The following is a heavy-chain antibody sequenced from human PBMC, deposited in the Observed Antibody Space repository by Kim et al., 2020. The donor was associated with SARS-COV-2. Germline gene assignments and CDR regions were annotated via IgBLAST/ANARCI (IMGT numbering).Heavy chain of an antibody. Sequence: DSVKGRFTSSRDNSKNTLYLQMNSLRAEDTAVYYCAKVMGFLEWSEGFDPWGQGTLVTVSS. J-gene: IGHJ5*02. D-gene: IGHD3-3*01. V-gene: IGHV3-30*02. CDR3: AKVMGFLEWSEGFDP.